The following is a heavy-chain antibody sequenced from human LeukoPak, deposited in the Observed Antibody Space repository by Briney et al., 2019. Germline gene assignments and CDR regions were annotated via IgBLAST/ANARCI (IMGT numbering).Heavy chain of an antibody. CDR3: ARGHYGVLAASYKWTPDY. Sequence: AGSLRLSCAASGFTFNTFKVNWVRHAQGKGLEWVSSITSGADYIYYADSVKGRFTTSRDNAKNSQSLQLNSLRDEDTAVYYCARGHYGVLAASYKWTPDYWGQGTLVTVSS. D-gene: IGHD3-9*01. V-gene: IGHV3-21*01. CDR2: ITSGADYI. J-gene: IGHJ4*02. CDR1: GFTFNTFK.